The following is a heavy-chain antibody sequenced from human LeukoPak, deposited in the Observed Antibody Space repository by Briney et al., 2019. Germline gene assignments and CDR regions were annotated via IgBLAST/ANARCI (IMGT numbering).Heavy chain of an antibody. Sequence: KPGASVKVSCKASGGNFSSYTISWVRQAPGQGLEWVGRIIPILGIANYAQKFQGRVTITADKSTSTAYMELSSLRSEDTAVYYCAREFDFWSGYLDYWGQGTLVTVSS. D-gene: IGHD3-3*01. CDR1: GGNFSSYT. CDR3: AREFDFWSGYLDY. V-gene: IGHV1-69*04. CDR2: IIPILGIA. J-gene: IGHJ4*02.